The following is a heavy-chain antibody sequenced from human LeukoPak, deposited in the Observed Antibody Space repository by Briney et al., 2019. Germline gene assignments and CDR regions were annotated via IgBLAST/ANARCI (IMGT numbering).Heavy chain of an antibody. Sequence: GGSLRLSCAASGFTFSSYAMSWVRQAPGKGLEWVSAISGSGGSTYYADSVKGRFTISRDNSKNSLYLQMNSLRAEDTAVYYCARSIAAAGPTEFDPWGQGTLVTVSS. CDR1: GFTFSSYA. CDR3: ARSIAAAGPTEFDP. V-gene: IGHV3-23*01. J-gene: IGHJ5*02. D-gene: IGHD6-13*01. CDR2: ISGSGGST.